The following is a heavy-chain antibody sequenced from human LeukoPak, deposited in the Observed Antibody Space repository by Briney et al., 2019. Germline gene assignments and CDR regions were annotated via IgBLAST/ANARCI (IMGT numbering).Heavy chain of an antibody. CDR2: IYNSGST. D-gene: IGHD6-25*01. V-gene: IGHV4-59*08. CDR3: ARSAIDAFDI. Sequence: SETLSLTCNVSGGSFRSYYWTWIRQPPGKGLECIGYIYNSGSTNYNPSLKSRVSISVDTSKNQFSLKLSSVTAADTAVYYCARSAIDAFDIWGQGTMVTVSS. J-gene: IGHJ3*02. CDR1: GGSFRSYY.